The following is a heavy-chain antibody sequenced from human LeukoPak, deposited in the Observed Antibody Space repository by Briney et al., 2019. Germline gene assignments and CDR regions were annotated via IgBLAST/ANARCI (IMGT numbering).Heavy chain of an antibody. D-gene: IGHD6-13*01. J-gene: IGHJ4*02. CDR2: IWYDGSNK. V-gene: IGHV3-33*06. CDR1: GFTFSSYG. Sequence: GGSLRLSCAASGFTFSSYGMHWVRQAPGKGLEWVAVIWYDGSNKYYADSVKGRFTISRDNSKNTLYLQMNSLRAEDTAVYYCAKDLSSSWYHFDYWGQGTLVTVSS. CDR3: AKDLSSSWYHFDY.